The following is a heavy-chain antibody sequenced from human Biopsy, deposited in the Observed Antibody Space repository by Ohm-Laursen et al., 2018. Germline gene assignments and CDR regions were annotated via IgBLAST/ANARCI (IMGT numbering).Heavy chain of an antibody. V-gene: IGHV4-4*07. CDR2: IFTSGST. Sequence: PSQTLSLTCAVSDASISDCYCVWIRQPAGKGLEWIGLIFTSGSTTYNPSLRSRVTMSVDTSKNQFTLKLSSVTAADTAIYYCAKGYTDYSDSSGFSYYFRYWGQGTLVTVSS. D-gene: IGHD3-22*01. CDR3: AKGYTDYSDSSGFSYYFRY. CDR1: DASISDCY. J-gene: IGHJ4*02.